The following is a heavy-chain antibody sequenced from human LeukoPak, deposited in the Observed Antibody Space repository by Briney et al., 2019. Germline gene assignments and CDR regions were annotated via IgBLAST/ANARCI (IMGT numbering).Heavy chain of an antibody. V-gene: IGHV4-4*07. CDR1: GLSLRRDN. J-gene: IGHJ6*03. CDR3: ARHDGFGIALYHMDV. D-gene: IGHD1-1*01. Sequence: PSETLTLTCTASGLSLRRDNWSWVRQPAGKGLEWIWRIYIAGSPDYNPSLKSRVTISLDKSKNLFSQKLSSVTAADTAVYYCARHDGFGIALYHMDVWGKGTTVTVSS. CDR2: IYIAGSP.